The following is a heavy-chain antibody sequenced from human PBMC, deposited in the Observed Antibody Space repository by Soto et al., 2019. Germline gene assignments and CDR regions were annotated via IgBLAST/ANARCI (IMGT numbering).Heavy chain of an antibody. D-gene: IGHD3-22*01. Sequence: ASVKVSCKASGYTFTSYGISWVRQAPGQGLEWMGWISAYNGNTNYAQKLQGRVTMTTDTSTSTAYMELRSLRSDDTAVYYCARGFRHYDSSGPLDYWGQGTLVTVSS. J-gene: IGHJ4*02. CDR1: GYTFTSYG. CDR3: ARGFRHYDSSGPLDY. V-gene: IGHV1-18*01. CDR2: ISAYNGNT.